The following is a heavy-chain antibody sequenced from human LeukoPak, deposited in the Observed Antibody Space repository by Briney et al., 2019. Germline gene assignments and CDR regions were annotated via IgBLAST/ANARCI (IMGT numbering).Heavy chain of an antibody. J-gene: IGHJ6*03. D-gene: IGHD3-16*01. CDR1: GFTFSGFG. V-gene: IGHV3-30*02. CDR2: IRYDGSNK. CDR3: AKDHVEGSWGDYYYYYLDV. Sequence: GGSLRLSCAGSGFTFSGFGMHWVRQAPGKGLEWVAFIRYDGSNKYYADSVQGRFIISRDNSKDTLYLHMNSLRAEDTAVYYCAKDHVEGSWGDYYYYYLDVWGKGITVTMSS.